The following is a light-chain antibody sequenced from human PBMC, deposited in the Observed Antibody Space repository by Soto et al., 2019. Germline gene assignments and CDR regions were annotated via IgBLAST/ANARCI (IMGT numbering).Light chain of an antibody. V-gene: IGKV1-39*01. CDR2: GAT. J-gene: IGKJ5*01. CDR1: EGISTY. Sequence: IHMTQSPSPLSASXGDRVTLTCRGREGISTYLTWYQQKPGXAPNPLXFGATTLQRGGPSRFSGSGYGTNFTRIISVLQPEDFAIYYGQQCHATPLTFGQGTRLEIK. CDR3: QQCHATPLT.